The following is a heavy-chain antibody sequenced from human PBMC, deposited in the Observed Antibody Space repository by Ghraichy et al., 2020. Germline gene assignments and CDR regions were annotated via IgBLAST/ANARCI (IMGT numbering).Heavy chain of an antibody. CDR1: GGSISSGGYY. Sequence: SLNISCTVSGGSISSGGYYWSWIRQHPGKGLEWIGYIYYSGSTYYNPSLKSRVTISVDTSKNQFSLKLSSVTAADTAVYYCARAEGSYDILTGYYRGGDFDYWGQGTLVTVSS. J-gene: IGHJ4*02. CDR3: ARAEGSYDILTGYYRGGDFDY. CDR2: IYYSGST. V-gene: IGHV4-31*03. D-gene: IGHD3-9*01.